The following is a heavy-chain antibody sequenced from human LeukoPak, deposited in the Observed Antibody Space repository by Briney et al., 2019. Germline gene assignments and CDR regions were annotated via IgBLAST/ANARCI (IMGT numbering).Heavy chain of an antibody. CDR2: ISYDGSNK. CDR1: GFTFSSYA. D-gene: IGHD2-21*02. Sequence: GGSLRLSCAASGFTFSSYAMHWVRQAPGKGLEWVAVISYDGSNKYYADSVKGRFTISRDNSKITLYLQMNSLRAEDTAVYYCASGGDTDAFDIWSEGTMVTVSS. J-gene: IGHJ3*02. CDR3: ASGGDTDAFDI. V-gene: IGHV3-30-3*01.